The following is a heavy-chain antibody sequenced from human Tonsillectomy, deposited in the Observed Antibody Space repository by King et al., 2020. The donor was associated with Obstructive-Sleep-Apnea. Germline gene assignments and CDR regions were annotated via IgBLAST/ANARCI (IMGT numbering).Heavy chain of an antibody. CDR2: ISYSGST. J-gene: IGHJ2*01. V-gene: IGHV4-39*07. CDR1: GGSISSRSDF. CDR3: ARGVLTHIVGATRSWFFDL. Sequence: QLQESGPGLVKPSETLSLTCTVSGGSISSRSDFLVWIRQPPGKGLEWIGTISYSGSTYDNPSLQNRVTISIDTSKNQFSLRLSSVTDADTAVYFCARGVLTHIVGATRSWFFDLWGRGTLVTVSS. D-gene: IGHD1-26*01.